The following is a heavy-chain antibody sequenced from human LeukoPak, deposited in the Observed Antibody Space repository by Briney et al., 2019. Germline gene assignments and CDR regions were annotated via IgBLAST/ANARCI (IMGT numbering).Heavy chain of an antibody. CDR2: ISGSGGST. Sequence: GGSLRLSCAASGFTFSNYAMSWVRQAPGKGLEWVSGISGSGGSTYYADSVKGRFTISRDNAKNSLYLQMNSLRAEDTAVYYCARWAYGSGYYSDYWGQGTLVTVSS. V-gene: IGHV3-23*01. CDR1: GFTFSNYA. D-gene: IGHD3-3*01. CDR3: ARWAYGSGYYSDY. J-gene: IGHJ4*02.